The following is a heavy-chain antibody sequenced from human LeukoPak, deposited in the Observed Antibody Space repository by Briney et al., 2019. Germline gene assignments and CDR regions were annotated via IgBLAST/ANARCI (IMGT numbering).Heavy chain of an antibody. D-gene: IGHD3-22*01. CDR2: ISYDGSEK. V-gene: IGHV3-30-3*01. Sequence: QTGGSLRLSCAASGFTFSSYPMHWVRQAPGKGLEWVAVISYDGSEKHYADPVKGRFTISRDNSKNTLYLQMSSLRAEDTAMYYCAREGNSGYYPYWGQGILVTVSS. J-gene: IGHJ4*02. CDR1: GFTFSSYP. CDR3: AREGNSGYYPY.